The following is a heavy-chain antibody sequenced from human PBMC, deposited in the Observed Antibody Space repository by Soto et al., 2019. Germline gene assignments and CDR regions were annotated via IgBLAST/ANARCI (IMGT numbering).Heavy chain of an antibody. CDR1: GYTFLDYD. CDR2: MNPKSGNT. CDR3: AKEKDVKSVTGTMPIDN. V-gene: IGHV1-8*01. D-gene: IGHD6-19*01. Sequence: ASVKVSCKASGYTFLDYDINWVRQAPGQGLEWMGWMNPKSGNTGYAQKFQGRVTMTRSTPLTTAYLELSGLTSEDTAVYYCAKEKDVKSVTGTMPIDNWGQGTLVTVSS. J-gene: IGHJ4*02.